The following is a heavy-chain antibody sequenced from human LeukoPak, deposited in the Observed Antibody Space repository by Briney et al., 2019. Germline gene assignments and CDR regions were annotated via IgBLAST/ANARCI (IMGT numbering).Heavy chain of an antibody. CDR3: ARDHRYYDFWSGYYDNWFDP. V-gene: IGHV3-21*01. D-gene: IGHD3-3*01. CDR2: ISSSSSYI. CDR1: GFTVSSNY. Sequence: GGSLRLSCAASGFTVSSNYMSWVRQAPGKGLEWVSSISSSSSYIYYADSVKGRFTISRDNAKNSLYLQMNSLRAEDTAVYYCARDHRYYDFWSGYYDNWFDPWGQGTLVTVSS. J-gene: IGHJ5*02.